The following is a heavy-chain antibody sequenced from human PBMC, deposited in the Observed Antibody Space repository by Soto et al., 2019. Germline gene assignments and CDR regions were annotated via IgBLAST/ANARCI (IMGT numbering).Heavy chain of an antibody. Sequence: SGPTLVNPTQTLTLTCTFSGFSLSTSGMCVSWIRQPPGKALEWLALIDWDDDKYYSTSLKTGLTISKDTSKNQVVLTMTNMDPVDTATYYCARTPSYCSSTSCYNYYYYYGMDVWGQGTTVTVSS. CDR2: IDWDDDK. CDR3: ARTPSYCSSTSCYNYYYYYGMDV. D-gene: IGHD2-2*01. J-gene: IGHJ6*02. V-gene: IGHV2-70*01. CDR1: GFSLSTSGMC.